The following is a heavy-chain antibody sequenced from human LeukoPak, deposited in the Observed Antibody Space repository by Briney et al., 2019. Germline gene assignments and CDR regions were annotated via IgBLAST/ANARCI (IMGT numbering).Heavy chain of an antibody. CDR3: ARAAEASCSGTSCDRYFHH. CDR2: IASDGRTT. CDR1: GFTFKDYA. J-gene: IGHJ1*01. V-gene: IGHV3-30*04. D-gene: IGHD2-2*01. Sequence: GGSLRLSCSASGFTFKDYAMHWVRQAPGLGLEWVAVIASDGRTTYYADSVSGRFTISRDNSDNALSLQMNSLSADDTAVYYCARAAEASCSGTSCDRYFHHWGRGTLAIVSS.